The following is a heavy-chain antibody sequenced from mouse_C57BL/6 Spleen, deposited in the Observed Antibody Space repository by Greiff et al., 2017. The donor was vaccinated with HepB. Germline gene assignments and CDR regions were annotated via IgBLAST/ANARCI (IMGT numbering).Heavy chain of an antibody. CDR2: ISSGGSYT. CDR3: ASYGSSYIYAMDY. CDR1: GFTFSSYG. J-gene: IGHJ4*01. Sequence: EVQLVESGGDLVKPGGSLKLSCAASGFTFSSYGMSWVRQTPDKRLEWVATISSGGSYTYYQDSVKGRFTISRDNAKNTLYLQMSSLKSEDTAMYYCASYGSSYIYAMDYWGQGTSVTVSS. D-gene: IGHD1-1*01. V-gene: IGHV5-6*01.